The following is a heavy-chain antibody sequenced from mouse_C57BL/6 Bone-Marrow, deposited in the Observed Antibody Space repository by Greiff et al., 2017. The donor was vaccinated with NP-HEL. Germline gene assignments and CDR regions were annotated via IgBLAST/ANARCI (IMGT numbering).Heavy chain of an antibody. V-gene: IGHV1-69*01. CDR3: ARPSYYYGSIHFNY. CDR2: IDPSDSYT. Sequence: QVQLQQPGAELVMPGASVKLSCKASGYTFTSYWMHWVKQRPGQGLEWIGEIDPSDSYTNYNQKFKGKSTLTVDKSSSTAYMQLSSLTSEDSAVYYCARPSYYYGSIHFNYWGQGTTLTVSS. CDR1: GYTFTSYW. J-gene: IGHJ2*01. D-gene: IGHD1-1*01.